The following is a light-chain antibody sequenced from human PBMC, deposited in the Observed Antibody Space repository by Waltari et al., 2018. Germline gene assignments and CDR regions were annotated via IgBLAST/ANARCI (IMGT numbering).Light chain of an antibody. CDR2: IIT. Sequence: DIVLTQSPGTLSLSPGERATPPCRASQNINSRFLAWYQQKPGQAPMLLMYIITSRATGIPDRFSGSGSGKDVTLTISRLEPEDFAVYYCQQYGTSPYTFGQGTKLE. J-gene: IGKJ2*01. V-gene: IGKV3-20*01. CDR3: QQYGTSPYT. CDR1: QNINSRF.